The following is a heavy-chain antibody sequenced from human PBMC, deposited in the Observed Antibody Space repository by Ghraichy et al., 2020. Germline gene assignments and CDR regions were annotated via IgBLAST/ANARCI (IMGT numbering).Heavy chain of an antibody. CDR3: ARDDQGWLVDH. V-gene: IGHV3-64*01. J-gene: IGHJ4*02. CDR1: GFTFRSYT. Sequence: GESLNISCTTSGFTFRSYTMHWVRQAPGKGLEYVSAIGTTGVNKNYENSVKARFTISRDNSKDTLFLQMDSLRVEDTAVYYCARDDQGWLVDHWGQGTLVTVSS. D-gene: IGHD6-19*01. CDR2: IGTTGVNK.